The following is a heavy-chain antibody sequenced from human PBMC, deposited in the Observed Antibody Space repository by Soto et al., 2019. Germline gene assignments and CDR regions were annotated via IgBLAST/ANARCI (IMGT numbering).Heavy chain of an antibody. V-gene: IGHV3-48*03. CDR2: ISSSGSTI. D-gene: IGHD6-6*01. CDR1: GFTFSSYE. CDR3: ARDSSIAARNLGALLDY. J-gene: IGHJ4*02. Sequence: PGGSLRLSCAASGFTFSSYEMNWVRQAPGKGLEWVSYISSSGSTIYYADSVKGRFTISRDNAKNSLYLQMNSLRAEDTAVYYCARDSSIAARNLGALLDYWGQGTLVTVSS.